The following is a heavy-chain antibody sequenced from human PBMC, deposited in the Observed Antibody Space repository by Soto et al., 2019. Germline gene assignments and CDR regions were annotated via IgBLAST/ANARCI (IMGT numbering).Heavy chain of an antibody. D-gene: IGHD3-10*01. CDR1: GFTFSSYA. V-gene: IGHV3-64*01. CDR3: ARKTSYGSGSYYLDY. Sequence: GGSLRLSCAASGFTFSSYAMHWVRQAPGKGQEYVSAISSNGGSTYYANSVKGRFTISRDNSKNTLYLQMGSLRAEDMFVYYCARKTSYGSGSYYLDYWGQGTLVTVSS. CDR2: ISSNGGST. J-gene: IGHJ4*02.